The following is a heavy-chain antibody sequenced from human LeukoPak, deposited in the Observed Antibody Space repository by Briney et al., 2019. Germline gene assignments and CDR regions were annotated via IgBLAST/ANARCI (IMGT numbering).Heavy chain of an antibody. CDR3: VRHTTSGWYQVVY. V-gene: IGHV4-59*01. CDR1: GGSISNYF. CDR2: ITYSGST. D-gene: IGHD6-19*01. Sequence: SETLSLTCNVSGGSISNYFWSWIRQPPGKGLEWIGFITYSGSTDHNPSLRSRVTISVDASKNQFSLKLTSVTAADTAVYYCVRHTTSGWYQVVYWGQGTLVTVSS. J-gene: IGHJ4*02.